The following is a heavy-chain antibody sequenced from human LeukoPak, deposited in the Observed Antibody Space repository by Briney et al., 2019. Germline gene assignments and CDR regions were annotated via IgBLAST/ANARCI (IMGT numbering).Heavy chain of an antibody. CDR2: FDPEDGET. D-gene: IGHD1-1*01. CDR3: ATDHYNRQLEYPGAFDY. CDR1: GYTLTELS. Sequence: ASVKVSCKVSGYTLTELSMHWVRQAPGKGLEWMGGFDPEDGETIYAQKFQGRVTMTEDTSTDTAYMELSSLRSEDTAVYYCATDHYNRQLEYPGAFDYWGQGTLVTVSS. V-gene: IGHV1-24*01. J-gene: IGHJ4*02.